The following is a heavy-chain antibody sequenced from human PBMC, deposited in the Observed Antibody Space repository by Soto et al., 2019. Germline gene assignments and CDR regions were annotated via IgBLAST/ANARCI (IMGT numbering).Heavy chain of an antibody. D-gene: IGHD5-12*01. CDR2: ISGSGGST. CDR1: GFTFSSYA. CDR3: AKGFLRGYNPYYYYYMDV. Sequence: GGSLRLSCAASGFTFSSYAVNWVRQAPGKGLEWVSSISGSGGSTYYADSVKGRFTVSRDNSKNTLYLQMNSLRVEDTALYYCAKGFLRGYNPYYYYYMDVWGKGTTVTVSS. J-gene: IGHJ6*03. V-gene: IGHV3-23*01.